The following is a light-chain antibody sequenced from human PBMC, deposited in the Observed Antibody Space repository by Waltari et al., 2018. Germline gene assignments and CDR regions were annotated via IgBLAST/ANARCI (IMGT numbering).Light chain of an antibody. Sequence: XIQMTQSPXXLSASVGDRVTITCRASQGISNYLAWYQQKPGKVPKLLIYAASTLQSGVPSRFSGXGSGTDXTXTISSLQPEDVXTYYCXXYNSAPYTXXQXTKLEIK. CDR2: AAS. V-gene: IGKV1-27*01. CDR3: XXYNSAPYT. CDR1: QGISNY. J-gene: IGKJ2*01.